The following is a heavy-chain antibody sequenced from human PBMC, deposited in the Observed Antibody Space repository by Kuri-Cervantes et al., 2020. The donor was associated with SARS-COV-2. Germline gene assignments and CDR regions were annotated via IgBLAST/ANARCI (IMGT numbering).Heavy chain of an antibody. CDR2: IDPGDSDT. CDR3: ARQLAFGGVIVKYYFDY. D-gene: IGHD3-16*02. V-gene: IGHV5-51*01. CDR1: GYSFTSYW. Sequence: KVSCKGSGYSFTSYWIGWVRQVPGKGLEWMGVIDPGDSDTSYSPSFQGKVTISADKSISTAYLQLCSLKASDTAMYYCARQLAFGGVIVKYYFDYWGQGTLVTVSS. J-gene: IGHJ4*02.